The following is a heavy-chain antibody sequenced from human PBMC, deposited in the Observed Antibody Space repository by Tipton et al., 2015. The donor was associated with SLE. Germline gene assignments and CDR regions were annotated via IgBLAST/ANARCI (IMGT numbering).Heavy chain of an antibody. Sequence: TLSLTCTVSGGSISSYYWNWIWQPPGKGLEWIGYIYYSGSTNYNPSLKSRVTISVDTSKNQFSLKLSSVTAADTAVYYCARDRTGDGPPRGYWGQGTLVTVSS. CDR1: GGSISSYY. CDR3: ARDRTGDGPPRGY. D-gene: IGHD3-16*01. CDR2: IYYSGST. J-gene: IGHJ4*02. V-gene: IGHV4-59*01.